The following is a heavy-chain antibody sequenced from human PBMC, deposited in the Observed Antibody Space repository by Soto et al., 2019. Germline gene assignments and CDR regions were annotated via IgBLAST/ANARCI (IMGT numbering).Heavy chain of an antibody. Sequence: EVQLVESGGGFVKPGGSLKLACVASGFTFTNTGMSWVRQAPGKGLEWVGHIKSESDGGTTDYAASVKGRFNISRDDSKSTLYLQMNSLKADDTGVYYCTTGNPWGQGTLVTVTS. J-gene: IGHJ4*02. CDR1: GFTFTNTG. CDR3: TTGNP. V-gene: IGHV3-15*01. CDR2: IKSESDGGTT.